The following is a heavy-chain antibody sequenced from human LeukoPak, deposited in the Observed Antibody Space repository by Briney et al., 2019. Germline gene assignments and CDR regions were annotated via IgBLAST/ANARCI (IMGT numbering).Heavy chain of an antibody. CDR3: TTDLYGDSPYGMDV. CDR1: GFTFSNAW. J-gene: IGHJ6*02. V-gene: IGHV3-15*01. CDR2: IKSKTDGGTT. D-gene: IGHD4-17*01. Sequence: PGGSLRLSCAASGFTFSNAWMSWVRQAPGKGLEWVGRIKSKTDGGTTDYAAPVKGRFTISRDDSKNTLYLQMNSLKTEDTAVYYCTTDLYGDSPYGMDVWGQGTTVTVSS.